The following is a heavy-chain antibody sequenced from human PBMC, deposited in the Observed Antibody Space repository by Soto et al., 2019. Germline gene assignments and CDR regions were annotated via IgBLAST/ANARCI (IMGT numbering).Heavy chain of an antibody. Sequence: ASVKVSCKASGYTFTIYPTHWVRQAPGQRLEWMGWIDAGNGNTKYSQKFRGRVTFTTDTSASTAYMDLSSLRSEDTAVYYCARAGYTYGSPYSVMDVCGQGTTVTVS. J-gene: IGHJ6*02. D-gene: IGHD4-17*01. CDR1: GYTFTIYP. CDR3: ARAGYTYGSPYSVMDV. CDR2: IDAGNGNT. V-gene: IGHV1-3*01.